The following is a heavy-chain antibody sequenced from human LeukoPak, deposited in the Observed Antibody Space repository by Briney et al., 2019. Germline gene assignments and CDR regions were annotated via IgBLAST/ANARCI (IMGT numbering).Heavy chain of an antibody. CDR3: AKEGYYYDSSGYYYNYFDY. J-gene: IGHJ4*02. D-gene: IGHD3-22*01. Sequence: PGGSLRLSCAASGFPFDDYAMHWVRQAPGKGLEWVSLISGDGGSTYYADSVKGRFTISRDNSKNSLYLQMNSLRTEDTALYYCAKEGYYYDSSGYYYNYFDYWGQGTLVTVSS. CDR1: GFPFDDYA. V-gene: IGHV3-43*02. CDR2: ISGDGGST.